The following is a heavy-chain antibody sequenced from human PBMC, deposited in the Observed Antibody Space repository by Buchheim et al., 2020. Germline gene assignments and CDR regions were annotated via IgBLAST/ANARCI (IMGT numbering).Heavy chain of an antibody. V-gene: IGHV3-23*01. CDR1: GFTFTSYL. CDR2: INGRGDNT. J-gene: IGHJ4*02. Sequence: EVGLLESGESLAQPGGSLILSCAASGFTFTSYLMMWVRQGPGKGLECVSTINGRGDNTYYADSVKGRFIISRDTSRNTIYLRMDSLRVEDTAIYYCAKVGSSAYFFESWGRGTL. CDR3: AKVGSSAYFFES.